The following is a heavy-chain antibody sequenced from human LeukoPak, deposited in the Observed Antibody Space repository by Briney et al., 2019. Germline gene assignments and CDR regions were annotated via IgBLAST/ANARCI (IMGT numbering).Heavy chain of an antibody. CDR2: MIISGDTI. CDR3: VTAPTRTYSAY. Sequence: PGGSLRLSCAASGFSFSDYYMRWIRQAPGKGREGVSYMIISGDTIYYTDSVKGRFTSSMDNATNSLFLKMNSLRAEDTAVYYCVTAPTRTYSAYWGQGTLVTVSS. J-gene: IGHJ4*02. CDR1: GFSFSDYY. D-gene: IGHD2-15*01. V-gene: IGHV3-11*04.